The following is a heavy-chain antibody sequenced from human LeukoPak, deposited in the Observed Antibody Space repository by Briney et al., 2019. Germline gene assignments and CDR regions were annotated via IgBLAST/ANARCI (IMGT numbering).Heavy chain of an antibody. CDR1: GGSISSSSYY. CDR3: ARDGGSGSKIAAAGTFDY. CDR2: IYYSGST. V-gene: IGHV4-39*07. J-gene: IGHJ4*02. D-gene: IGHD6-13*01. Sequence: SETLSLTCTVSGGSISSSSYYWGWIRQPPGKGLEWIGSIYYSGSTYYNPSLKSRVTISVDTSKNQFSLKLSSVTAADTAVYYCARDGGSGSKIAAAGTFDYWGQGTLVTVSS.